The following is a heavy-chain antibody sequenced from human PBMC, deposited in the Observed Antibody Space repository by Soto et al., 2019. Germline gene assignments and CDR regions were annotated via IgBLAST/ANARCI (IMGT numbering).Heavy chain of an antibody. D-gene: IGHD6-19*01. Sequence: VKLVESGGGVVQPGRSLRLSCSASGFTFSDYAMHWVRQAPGKGLEWVAVVSHDGRNTHYADSVKGRFTISRDSSKNTVSLEMTSLRAEDTAVYYCAKGGRQWLVTSDFNYWGQGSLVTVSS. CDR1: GFTFSDYA. J-gene: IGHJ4*02. CDR3: AKGGRQWLVTSDFNY. V-gene: IGHV3-30*18. CDR2: VSHDGRNT.